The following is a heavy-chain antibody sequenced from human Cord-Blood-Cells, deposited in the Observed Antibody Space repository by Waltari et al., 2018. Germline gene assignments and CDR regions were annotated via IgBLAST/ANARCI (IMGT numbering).Heavy chain of an antibody. CDR2: IYHSGST. CDR3: ARDWRYSGYDWNDAFDI. V-gene: IGHV4-4*02. J-gene: IGHJ3*02. Sequence: QVQLQESGPGLVKPSGTLSPTCAVSGGSIRSSNWWSWVRQPPGKGLGWIGEIYHSGSTNYNPSLKSRVTISVDKSKNQFSLKLSSVTAADTAVYYCARDWRYSGYDWNDAFDIWGQGTMVTVSS. D-gene: IGHD5-12*01. CDR1: GGSIRSSNW.